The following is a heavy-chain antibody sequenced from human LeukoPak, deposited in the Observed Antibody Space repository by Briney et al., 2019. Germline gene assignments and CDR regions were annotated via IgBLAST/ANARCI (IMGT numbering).Heavy chain of an antibody. V-gene: IGHV1-2*02. CDR1: GYTFTGYY. Sequence: ASVKVSCKASGYTFTGYYMHWVRQAPGQGLEWMGWINPNSGGTNYAQKFQGRVTMTRDTSISTAYMELSRLRSDDTAVYYCARGRIQLWDLRYNWFDPWGQGTLVTVSS. CDR3: ARGRIQLWDLRYNWFDP. CDR2: INPNSGGT. J-gene: IGHJ5*02. D-gene: IGHD5-18*01.